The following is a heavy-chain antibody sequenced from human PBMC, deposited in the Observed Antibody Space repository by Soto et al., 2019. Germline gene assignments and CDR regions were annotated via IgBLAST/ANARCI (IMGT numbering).Heavy chain of an antibody. CDR3: VRDNIVGGMDLFDY. CDR1: GDSVSSSSAA. Sequence: PSQTLSLTCAISGDSVSSSSAAWHWIRQSPSRGLEWLGRTYYRSKWYNDYAISVKSRITINPDTSKNQFSLQLNSVTPEDTAVYYCVRDNIVGGMDLFDYWGQGTLVTVSS. CDR2: TYYRSKWYN. D-gene: IGHD1-26*01. V-gene: IGHV6-1*01. J-gene: IGHJ4*02.